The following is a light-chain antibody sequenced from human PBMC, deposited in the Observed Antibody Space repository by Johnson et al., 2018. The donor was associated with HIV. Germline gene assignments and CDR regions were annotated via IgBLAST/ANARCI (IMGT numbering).Light chain of an antibody. Sequence: QSVLTQPPSVSAAPGQKVTISCSGSSSNIGSNFVSWYQQLPGTAPKVLIYENNKRPSGIPDRFSGSKSGTSATLGITGLQPGDEADYYCGTWDSSLSAGGYVFGTGTKVTVL. CDR3: GTWDSSLSAGGYV. J-gene: IGLJ1*01. V-gene: IGLV1-51*02. CDR1: SSNIGSNF. CDR2: ENN.